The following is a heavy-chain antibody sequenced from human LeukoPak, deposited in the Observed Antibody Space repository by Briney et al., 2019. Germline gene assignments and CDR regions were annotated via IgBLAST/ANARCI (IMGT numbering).Heavy chain of an antibody. Sequence: ASETLSLTCTVSGGSISSYYWSWIRQPAGKGLEWIGRIYTSGSTNYNPSLKSRVTMSVDTSKNQFSLKLSSVTAADTAVYYCARTIVYYDSSGPSDAFDIWGQGTMVTVSS. CDR3: ARTIVYYDSSGPSDAFDI. J-gene: IGHJ3*02. V-gene: IGHV4-4*07. CDR2: IYTSGST. D-gene: IGHD3-22*01. CDR1: GGSISSYY.